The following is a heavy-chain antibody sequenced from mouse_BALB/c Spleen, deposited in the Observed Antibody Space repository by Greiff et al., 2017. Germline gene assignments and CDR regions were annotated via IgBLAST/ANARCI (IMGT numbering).Heavy chain of an antibody. V-gene: IGHV14-4*02. Sequence: VQLQQSGAELVRSGASVKLSCTASGFNIKDYYMHWVKQRPEQGLEWIGWIDPENGDTEYAPKFQGKATMTADTSSNTAYLQLSSLTSEDTAVYYCARRRGDGYDYAMDYWGQGTSVTVSS. CDR3: ARRRGDGYDYAMDY. J-gene: IGHJ4*01. CDR2: IDPENGDT. D-gene: IGHD2-3*01. CDR1: GFNIKDYY.